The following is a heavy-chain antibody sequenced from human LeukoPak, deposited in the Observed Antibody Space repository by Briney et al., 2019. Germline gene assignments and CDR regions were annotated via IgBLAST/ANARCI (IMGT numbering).Heavy chain of an antibody. J-gene: IGHJ4*02. V-gene: IGHV3-53*01. CDR1: GFTVSDNY. Sequence: PGGSLRLSCAASGFTVSDNYMSWVRQAPGKGLEWVSVMYSGGDTNYADSVQGRFTFPRDISKKTLYLQINGLRTEDTAMYYCARDAPQVPAAGVLASWGQGTLATDSS. CDR3: ARDAPQVPAAGVLAS. D-gene: IGHD6-13*01. CDR2: MYSGGDT.